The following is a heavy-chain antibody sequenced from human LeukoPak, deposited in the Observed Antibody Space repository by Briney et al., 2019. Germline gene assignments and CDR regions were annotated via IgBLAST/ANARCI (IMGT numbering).Heavy chain of an antibody. CDR1: GFTFNNYG. CDR3: AKGPLRGTAAAIDY. J-gene: IGHJ4*02. CDR2: ISYDGRNK. D-gene: IGHD2-2*01. Sequence: GGSLRLSCAASGFTFNNYGMHWVRQAPGKGLEWVAVISYDGRNKHYPDSVKGRFTISRDISTDTLWLQLDSLRTEDTAVYYCAKGPLRGTAAAIDYWGQGTLVTVSS. V-gene: IGHV3-30*18.